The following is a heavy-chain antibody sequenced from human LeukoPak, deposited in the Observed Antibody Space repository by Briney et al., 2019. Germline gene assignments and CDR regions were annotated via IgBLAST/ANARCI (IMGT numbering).Heavy chain of an antibody. J-gene: IGHJ4*02. CDR1: GFTVSNKY. Sequence: GGSLRLSCAASGFTVSNKYMNWVRQAPGKGLEWVSLIYSDGRTYYADSVKGRCTISRDGSKNTLYLQMNSLRVEDTAVYYCARDGGEYCTHGVCYIGYFDYWGQGTLVTVSS. D-gene: IGHD2-8*01. V-gene: IGHV3-53*01. CDR2: IYSDGRT. CDR3: ARDGGEYCTHGVCYIGYFDY.